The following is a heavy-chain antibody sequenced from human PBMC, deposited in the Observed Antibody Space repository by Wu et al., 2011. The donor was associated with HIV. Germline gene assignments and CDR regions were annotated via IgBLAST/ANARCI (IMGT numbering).Heavy chain of an antibody. Sequence: SFTSYWIGWVRQMPGKAGVDGIIYPGDSDTRYRPSFQGRVTISADMSTNTVFLQLSSLKASDTAMYYCARKLGKFFDFWGQGTLVTVSS. CDR3: ARKLGKFFDF. D-gene: IGHD7-27*01. CDR2: IYPGDSDT. CDR1: SFTSYW. J-gene: IGHJ4*02. V-gene: IGHV5-51*01.